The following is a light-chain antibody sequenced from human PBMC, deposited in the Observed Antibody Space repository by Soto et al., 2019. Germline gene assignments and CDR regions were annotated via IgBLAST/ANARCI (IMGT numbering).Light chain of an antibody. V-gene: IGKV3-15*01. CDR2: DTS. J-gene: IGKJ4*01. CDR1: QSVGDT. CDR3: QHYVTWPLT. Sequence: EVVLTQSPGTLSLSPGERATLSCRASQSVGDTLAWYQQKPGQTPRLLIYDTSIRATGVPARFSGSRSGAEFTLTISSLQSEDFAVYYCQHYVTWPLTFGGGTKVDIK.